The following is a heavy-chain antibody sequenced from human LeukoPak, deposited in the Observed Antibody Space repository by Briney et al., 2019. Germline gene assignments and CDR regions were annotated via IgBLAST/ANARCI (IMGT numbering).Heavy chain of an antibody. D-gene: IGHD2-21*02. CDR1: GFTFRDYA. J-gene: IGHJ6*02. CDR3: ARDGTPLGSDSNYYYGMDV. Sequence: PGGSLRLSCAASGFTFRDYAMHWVRQAPGKGLEWVALISYDGKYQFYADSVKGRFTISRDDSKNTLYVQMNSLRAEDTALYYCARDGTPLGSDSNYYYGMDVWGQGTTVTVSS. V-gene: IGHV3-30*04. CDR2: ISYDGKYQ.